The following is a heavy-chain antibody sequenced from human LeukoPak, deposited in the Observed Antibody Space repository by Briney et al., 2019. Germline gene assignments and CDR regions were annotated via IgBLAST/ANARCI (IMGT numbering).Heavy chain of an antibody. CDR2: IYTSGST. D-gene: IGHD3-3*01. V-gene: IGHV4-4*07. J-gene: IGHJ6*02. CDR1: GGSISSYD. CDR3: ARDTDYDFWSGLGRGYYYYGMDV. Sequence: SETLSLTCTVSGGSISSYDWSWIRQPAGKGLEWIGRIYTSGSTNYNPSLKSRVTILVETSKNQFSLKLSSVTAADKAVYYCARDTDYDFWSGLGRGYYYYGMDVWGQGTTVTVSS.